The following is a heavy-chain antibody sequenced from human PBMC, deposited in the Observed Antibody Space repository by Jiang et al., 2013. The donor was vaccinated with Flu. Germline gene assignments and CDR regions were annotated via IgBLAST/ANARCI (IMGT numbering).Heavy chain of an antibody. CDR3: ATGFVAMYYYYGMDV. D-gene: IGHD5-12*01. CDR2: PEDGET. V-gene: IGHV1-24*01. J-gene: IGHJ6*04. Sequence: PEDGETIYAQKFQGRVTMTEDTSTDTAYMELSSLRSEDTAVYYCATGFVAMYYYYGMDVWGKGTTVTVSS.